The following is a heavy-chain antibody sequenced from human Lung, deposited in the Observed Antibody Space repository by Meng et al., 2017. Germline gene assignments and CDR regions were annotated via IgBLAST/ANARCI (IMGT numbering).Heavy chain of an antibody. CDR2: INHSGST. Sequence: VQLKPWGAGLLNSSKTLSLACGVSGGSFSDYYWSWIRQPPGKGLEWIGEINHSGSTNYNPSLESRATISVDTSQSNLSLKLSSVTAADSAVYYCARGPTTMAHDFDYWGQGTLVTVSS. V-gene: IGHV4-34*01. J-gene: IGHJ4*02. CDR1: GGSFSDYY. D-gene: IGHD4-11*01. CDR3: ARGPTTMAHDFDY.